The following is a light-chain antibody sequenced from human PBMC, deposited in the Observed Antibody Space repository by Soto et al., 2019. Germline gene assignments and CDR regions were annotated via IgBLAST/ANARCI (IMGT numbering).Light chain of an antibody. V-gene: IGKV3-15*01. CDR2: GAS. Sequence: EIVMTQSPATLSVSPGERATLSCRASQSVSSNLAWYQQKPGQAPRLLIYGASTRATGIPARFSGSGSGTEFTLTISSLQSEDFAVYYCQQSGKTFGQGTKLEIK. CDR3: QQSGKT. J-gene: IGKJ2*01. CDR1: QSVSSN.